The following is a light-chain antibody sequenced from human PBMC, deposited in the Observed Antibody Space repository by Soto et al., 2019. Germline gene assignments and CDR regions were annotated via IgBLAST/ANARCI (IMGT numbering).Light chain of an antibody. V-gene: IGLV2-8*01. Sequence: QSALTQPRSVSGSPGQSVTISCTGTSSDVGGYNYVSWYQQHPGKAPKLMIYEVSERPSGVPDRFSGSKSSNTASLTVSGLQAEDEADYYCSSYAGSNNFVCGTGNKVTV. CDR2: EVS. CDR3: SSYAGSNNFV. J-gene: IGLJ1*01. CDR1: SSDVGGYNY.